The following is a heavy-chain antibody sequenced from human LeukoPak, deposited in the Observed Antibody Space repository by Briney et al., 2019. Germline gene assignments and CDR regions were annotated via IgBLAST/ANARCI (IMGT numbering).Heavy chain of an antibody. J-gene: IGHJ4*02. Sequence: ASVKVSCKASGYTFSDYFMHWVQHAPGKGLVWMGRVDPEDGKTKYAEKFQGRVTITADTSTDTVYMELSGLTSADTAVYYCATGRVIVVNYWGQGTLVTVSS. CDR3: ATGRVIVVNY. V-gene: IGHV1-69-2*01. CDR2: VDPEDGKT. CDR1: GYTFSDYF. D-gene: IGHD2/OR15-2a*01.